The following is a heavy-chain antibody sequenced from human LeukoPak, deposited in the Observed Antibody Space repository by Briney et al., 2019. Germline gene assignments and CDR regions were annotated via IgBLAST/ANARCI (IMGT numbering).Heavy chain of an antibody. CDR2: IYTSGNT. D-gene: IGHD1-26*01. CDR1: GGSISSYY. Sequence: SDTLSLTCTVSGGSISSYYWSWIRQPAGKGLEWIGRIYTSGNTNYNPSLKSRVTMSVDTSKNQFSLKLSSVTAADTAVYYCARGRGGRYENWFDPWGQGTLVTVSS. J-gene: IGHJ5*02. V-gene: IGHV4-4*07. CDR3: ARGRGGRYENWFDP.